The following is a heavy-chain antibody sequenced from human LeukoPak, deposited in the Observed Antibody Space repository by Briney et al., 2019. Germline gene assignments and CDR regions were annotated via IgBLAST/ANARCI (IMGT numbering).Heavy chain of an antibody. V-gene: IGHV4-4*07. J-gene: IGHJ3*02. CDR2: IYTGGST. Sequence: SETLSLTCTASGGSFSSYYWSWIRQPPGKGLEWIGRIYTGGSTNYNPAPKRGGTMSVGTSKNQLSLKLSFGTAADTAVVYCGGGSGGHAAHIWGQGTMVTVCS. CDR1: GGSFSSYY. D-gene: IGHD2-15*01. CDR3: GGGSGGHAAHI.